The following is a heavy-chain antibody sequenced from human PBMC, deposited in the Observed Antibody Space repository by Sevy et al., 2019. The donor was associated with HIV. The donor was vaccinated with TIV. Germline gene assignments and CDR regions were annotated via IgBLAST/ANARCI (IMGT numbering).Heavy chain of an antibody. V-gene: IGHV4-4*07. D-gene: IGHD1-1*01. CDR3: TRGEVQLWPSGFDY. CDR1: GDSISSYY. CDR2: IYTSGRT. Sequence: SETLSLTCTVSGDSISSYYWSWIRQPAGKGLEWIGRIYTSGRTNYNPSLKSRVTMSVDTSKNQFSLKLRSVTAADTAVYFCTRGEVQLWPSGFDYWRQGTLVTVSS. J-gene: IGHJ4*02.